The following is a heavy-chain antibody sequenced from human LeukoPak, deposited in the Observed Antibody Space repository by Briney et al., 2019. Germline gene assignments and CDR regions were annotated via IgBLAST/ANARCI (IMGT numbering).Heavy chain of an antibody. CDR1: GGSFSGYY. CDR2: INHSGST. Sequence: SETLSLTCAVYGGSFSGYYWSWIRQPPGKGLEWIGEINHSGSTNYNPSLKSRVTISVDTSKNQFSLKLSFVTAADTAVYYCARGTRNYDFWSGEKYYFDYWGQGTLVTVSS. CDR3: ARGTRNYDFWSGEKYYFDY. V-gene: IGHV4-34*01. J-gene: IGHJ4*02. D-gene: IGHD3-3*01.